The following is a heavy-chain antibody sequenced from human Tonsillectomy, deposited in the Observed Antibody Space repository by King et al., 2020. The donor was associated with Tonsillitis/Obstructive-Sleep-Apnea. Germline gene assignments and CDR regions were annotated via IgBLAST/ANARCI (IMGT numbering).Heavy chain of an antibody. CDR2: INWNGGST. J-gene: IGHJ3*02. Sequence: VPLVESGGGVVRPGGSLRLSCAASGCTFDDYGMSWVRQAPGKGLEWVSGINWNGGSTGYADSVKGRFTISRDNAKNSLYLQMNSLRAEDTALYYCARASRSAGLKDAFDIWGQGTMVTVSS. CDR1: GCTFDDYG. CDR3: ARASRSAGLKDAFDI. V-gene: IGHV3-20*04. D-gene: IGHD3-3*01.